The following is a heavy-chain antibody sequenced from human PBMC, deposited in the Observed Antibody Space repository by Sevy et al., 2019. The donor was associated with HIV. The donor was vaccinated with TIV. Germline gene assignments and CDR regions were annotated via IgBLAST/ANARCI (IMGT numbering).Heavy chain of an antibody. V-gene: IGHV4-39*01. CDR1: GDSITRSSYY. D-gene: IGHD6-13*01. Sequence: KQSQTLSLTCTVSGDSITRSSYYWGWIRQPPGKGLEWIGNIFYSGNTYYNPSLKSRVTISVDTSKNQFSLKLTSVTAADTAVYYCAKTCSSSWYDQYFDYWGQGTLVTVSS. J-gene: IGHJ4*02. CDR2: IFYSGNT. CDR3: AKTCSSSWYDQYFDY.